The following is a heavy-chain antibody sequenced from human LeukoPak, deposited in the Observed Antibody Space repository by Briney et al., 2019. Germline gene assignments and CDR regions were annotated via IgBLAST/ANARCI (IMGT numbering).Heavy chain of an antibody. CDR2: IYYSGST. V-gene: IGHV4-39*01. D-gene: IGHD5-18*01. Sequence: SETLSLTCTVSGGSISSSSYYWGWIRQPPGKGLEWIGSIYYSGSTYYNPSLKSRVTISVDTSKNQFSLKLSSVTAADTAVYYCARHGVSYGSHNWFDPWGQGTLVTVSS. CDR3: ARHGVSYGSHNWFDP. CDR1: GGSISSSSYY. J-gene: IGHJ5*02.